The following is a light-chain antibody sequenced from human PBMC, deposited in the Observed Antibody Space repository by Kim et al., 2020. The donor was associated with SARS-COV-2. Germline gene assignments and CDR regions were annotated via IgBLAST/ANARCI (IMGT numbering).Light chain of an antibody. V-gene: IGLV4-69*01. CDR3: QTWGSGIRV. CDR1: SGHSSNA. Sequence: ASTNLTCTPSSGHSSNAIVWHQQQPEMGPRFLMRVNSDGSHSRGDGIPARFSGSSSGAERYLTISSLQSDDEADYYCQTWGSGIRVFGGGTQLTVL. CDR2: VNSDGSH. J-gene: IGLJ3*02.